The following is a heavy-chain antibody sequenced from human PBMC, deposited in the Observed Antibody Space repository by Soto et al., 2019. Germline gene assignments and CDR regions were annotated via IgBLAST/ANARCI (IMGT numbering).Heavy chain of an antibody. D-gene: IGHD3-9*01. CDR1: GGSISSYY. CDR3: ARSAFHYDILTGAATRMSTGIFDD. V-gene: IGHV4-59*12. J-gene: IGHJ4*02. CDR2: IYYSGST. Sequence: SETLSLTCTVSGGSISSYYWSWIRQPPGKGLEWIGYIYYSGSTYYNPSLKSRVTISVDTSKNQFSLKLSSVTAADTAVYYCARSAFHYDILTGAATRMSTGIFDDWGQVTLVTVSS.